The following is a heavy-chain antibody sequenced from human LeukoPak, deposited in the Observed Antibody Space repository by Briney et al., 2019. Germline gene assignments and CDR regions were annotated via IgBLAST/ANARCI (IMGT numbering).Heavy chain of an antibody. CDR2: INPSGGST. D-gene: IGHD5-12*01. CDR1: GYTFTSYY. J-gene: IGHJ4*02. Sequence: ASVKVSCKASGYTFTSYYMHWVRQAPGQGLEWMGIINPSGGSTSYAQKFQGRVTMTRDTSTSTVYMELSSLRSEDTAVYYCARDRSGFSGYDFFDYWGQGTLVTVSS. CDR3: ARDRSGFSGYDFFDY. V-gene: IGHV1-46*01.